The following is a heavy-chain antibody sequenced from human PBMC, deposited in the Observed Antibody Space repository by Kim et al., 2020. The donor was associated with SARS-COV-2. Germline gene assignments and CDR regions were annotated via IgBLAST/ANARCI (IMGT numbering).Heavy chain of an antibody. CDR2: IYPGDSDT. Sequence: GESLKISCKGSGYSFTSYWIGWVRQMPGKGLEWVGIIYPGDSDTRYSPSFQGQVTISADKAISTAYLQWSSLKASDTAMYYCARALDYYDSSGYCGAFDIWGQGTMATVSS. V-gene: IGHV5-51*01. D-gene: IGHD3-22*01. CDR3: ARALDYYDSSGYCGAFDI. J-gene: IGHJ3*02. CDR1: GYSFTSYW.